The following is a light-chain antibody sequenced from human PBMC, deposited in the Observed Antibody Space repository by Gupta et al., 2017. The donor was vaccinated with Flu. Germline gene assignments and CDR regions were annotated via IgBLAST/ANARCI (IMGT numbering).Light chain of an antibody. CDR1: RSNIGNNA. Sequence: QSVLTQPPSVSEAPRQRVTISCSGSRSNIGNNAVNWYQQFPGKAPKLLVYYDDLLPSGVSDRFSGSKSGTSASLAISGLRSEDEADYYCAAWDDSLDGPVFGGGTILTVL. CDR2: YDD. CDR3: AAWDDSLDGPV. V-gene: IGLV1-36*01. J-gene: IGLJ2*01.